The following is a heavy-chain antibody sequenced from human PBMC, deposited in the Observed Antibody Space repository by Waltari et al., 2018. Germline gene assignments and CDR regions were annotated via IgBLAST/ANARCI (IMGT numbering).Heavy chain of an antibody. D-gene: IGHD5-12*01. CDR2: IFDSGST. Sequence: QLQLQESGPGLVKPSETLSLTCSVSGGSIGTGPVYWGWIRQPPGKGLEWIGTIFDSGSTSYNPTPDSLATISIDTSKNQFSLKLNSVTAADAAVYYCARHFPDYQTYDYGMDVWGQGTTVTVSS. V-gene: IGHV4-39*01. J-gene: IGHJ6*02. CDR3: ARHFPDYQTYDYGMDV. CDR1: GGSIGTGPVY.